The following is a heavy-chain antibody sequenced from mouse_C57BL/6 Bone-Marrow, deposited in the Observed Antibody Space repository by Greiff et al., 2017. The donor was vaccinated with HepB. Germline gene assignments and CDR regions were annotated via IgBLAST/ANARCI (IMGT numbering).Heavy chain of an antibody. CDR3: TLYGYDGYCDV. D-gene: IGHD2-2*01. V-gene: IGHV14-1*01. J-gene: IGHJ1*03. CDR2: IDPEDGDT. Sequence: VQLQQSGAELVRPGASVKLSCTASGFNIKDYYMHWVKQRPEQGLEWIGRIDPEDGDTEYAQKFQGKATMTADTSSNTAYLQLSSLTSEDTAVYYCTLYGYDGYCDVWGTGTTVTVSS. CDR1: GFNIKDYY.